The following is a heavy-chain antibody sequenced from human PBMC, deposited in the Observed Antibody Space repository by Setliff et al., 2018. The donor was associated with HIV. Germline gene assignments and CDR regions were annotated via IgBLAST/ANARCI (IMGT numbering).Heavy chain of an antibody. D-gene: IGHD3-22*01. CDR3: ARGHYYDSSGYYPRD. V-gene: IGHV1-8*01. Sequence: ASVKVSCKASGYTFTSYDINWVRQATGQGLEWMGWMSPNSGNTGYAQKFQGRVTMTRNTSISTAYMELSSLRSEDTAVYYCARGHYYDSSGYYPRDWGQGTLVTVSS. CDR1: GYTFTSYD. CDR2: MSPNSGNT. J-gene: IGHJ4*02.